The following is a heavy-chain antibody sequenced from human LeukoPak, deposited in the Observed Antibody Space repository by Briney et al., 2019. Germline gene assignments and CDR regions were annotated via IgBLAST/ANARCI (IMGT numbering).Heavy chain of an antibody. J-gene: IGHJ6*02. V-gene: IGHV4-59*01. D-gene: IGHD2-21*01. CDR2: IYYSGST. Sequence: SETLSLTCTVSGGSISSYYWSWIRQPPGKGLEWIGYIYYSGSTNYNPSLKSRVTISVDTSKNQFSLKLSSVTAADTAVYYCARDRLGWYDDDYYYYGMDVWGQGTTVTVSS. CDR3: ARDRLGWYDDDYYYYGMDV. CDR1: GGSISSYY.